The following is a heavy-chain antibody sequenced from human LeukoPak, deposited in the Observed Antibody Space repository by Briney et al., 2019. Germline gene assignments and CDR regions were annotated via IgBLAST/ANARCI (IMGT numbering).Heavy chain of an antibody. CDR2: ISVRSNYI. D-gene: IGHD3-22*01. V-gene: IGHV3-21*01. CDR1: GYTFSSYS. Sequence: AGGSLRLSCLASGYTFSSYSINWVRQAPGKGLEWVSSISVRSNYIYYADSVRGRFRISRDDARDSLYLQMNSLRAEDMAVYYCVRLRRNSDTSGFYYYYDFWGQGTLVTVSS. CDR3: VRLRRNSDTSGFYYYYDF. J-gene: IGHJ4*02.